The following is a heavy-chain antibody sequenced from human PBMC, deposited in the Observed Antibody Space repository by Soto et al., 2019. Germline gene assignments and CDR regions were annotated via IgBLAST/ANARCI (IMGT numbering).Heavy chain of an antibody. CDR2: IYYSGST. J-gene: IGHJ6*02. V-gene: IGHV4-59*08. CDR3: ARRYGSCFDYYGMDV. CDR1: GGSISSYY. Sequence: SETLSLTCTVSGGSISSYYWSWIRQPPGKGLEWIGYIYYSGSTNYNPSLKSRVTISVDTSKNQFSLKLSSVTAADTAVYYCARRYGSCFDYYGMDVWGQGTTVTVSS. D-gene: IGHD5-18*01.